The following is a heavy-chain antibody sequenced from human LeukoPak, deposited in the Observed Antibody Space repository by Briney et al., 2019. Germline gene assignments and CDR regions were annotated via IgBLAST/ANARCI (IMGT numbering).Heavy chain of an antibody. D-gene: IGHD1-26*01. CDR1: GFTFSSYG. J-gene: IGHJ6*03. CDR2: IRYDGSNK. V-gene: IGHV3-30*02. Sequence: SGGSLRLSCAASGFTFSSYGMHWVRQAPGKGLEWVAFIRYDGSNKYYTDSVRGRFTISRDNSKNTLYLQMNGLRAEDTAVYYCAKGRGWEASYYYYYMDVWGKGTTVTISS. CDR3: AKGRGWEASYYYYYMDV.